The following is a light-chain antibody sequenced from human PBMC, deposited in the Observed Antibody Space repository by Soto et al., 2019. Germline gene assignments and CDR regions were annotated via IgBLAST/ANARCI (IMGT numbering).Light chain of an antibody. CDR2: KAS. CDR1: QSISNW. J-gene: IGKJ5*01. Sequence: DIQMTQSPSTLSASLVDRVTITCRASQSISNWLAWYQQKPGRAPKLLIYKASSLESGVPSRFSGSGSGTEFTLTISSLQPDDFATYYCQQYNSYLITFGQGTRLEIK. V-gene: IGKV1-5*03. CDR3: QQYNSYLIT.